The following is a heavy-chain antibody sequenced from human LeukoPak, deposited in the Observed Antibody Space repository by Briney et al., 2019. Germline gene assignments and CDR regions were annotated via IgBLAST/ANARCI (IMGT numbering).Heavy chain of an antibody. CDR3: AKWDGSSWYGLIDY. CDR1: GFTFSSYA. D-gene: IGHD6-13*01. CDR2: ISGSVGST. V-gene: IGHV3-23*01. Sequence: PGGSLRLSCAASGFTFSSYAMSWVRQAPGKGLEWVSAISGSVGSTYYADSVKGRFTISRDNSKNTLYLQMNSLRAEDTAVYYCAKWDGSSWYGLIDYWGQPTLVTVSS. J-gene: IGHJ4*02.